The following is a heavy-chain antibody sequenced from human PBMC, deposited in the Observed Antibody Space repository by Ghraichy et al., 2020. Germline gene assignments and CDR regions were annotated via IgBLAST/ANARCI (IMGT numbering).Heavy chain of an antibody. J-gene: IGHJ6*02. Sequence: SETLSLTCTVSGGSISSYYWSWIRQPPGKGLEWIGYIYHSGSTNYNPSLKSRVTISVDTSKNQFSLKLSSVTAADTAVYYCARGEGGGGYDAPYYYYGMDVWGQGTTVTVSS. CDR2: IYHSGST. V-gene: IGHV4-59*01. CDR1: GGSISSYY. CDR3: ARGEGGGGYDAPYYYYGMDV. D-gene: IGHD5-12*01.